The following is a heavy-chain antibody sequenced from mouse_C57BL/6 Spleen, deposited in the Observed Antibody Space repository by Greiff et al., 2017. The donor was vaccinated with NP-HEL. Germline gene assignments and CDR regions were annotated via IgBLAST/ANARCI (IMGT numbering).Heavy chain of an antibody. V-gene: IGHV1-26*01. Sequence: EVQLQQSGPELVKPGASVKISCKASGYTFTDYYMNWVKQSHGKSLEWIGDINPNNGGTSYNQKFKGKATLTVDKSSSTAYMELRSLTSEDSAVYYCAGGLLLAMDYWGQGTSVTVSS. J-gene: IGHJ4*01. CDR2: INPNNGGT. CDR3: AGGLLLAMDY. CDR1: GYTFTDYY. D-gene: IGHD2-3*01.